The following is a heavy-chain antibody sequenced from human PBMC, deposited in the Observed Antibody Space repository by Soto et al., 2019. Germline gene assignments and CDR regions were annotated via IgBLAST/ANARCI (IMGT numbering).Heavy chain of an antibody. Sequence: SETLSLTGAVYGGAFSGDYCGWIRQPPGKGREWIGQLHHSGGTNYNPSLQSRVTLSVDTSKNQFSLKLSSVTAADTAVYYCALATSGITMVRGVINPWGQGTLVTVSS. CDR2: LHHSGGT. CDR3: ALATSGITMVRGVINP. CDR1: GGAFSGDY. J-gene: IGHJ5*02. V-gene: IGHV4-34*01. D-gene: IGHD3-10*01.